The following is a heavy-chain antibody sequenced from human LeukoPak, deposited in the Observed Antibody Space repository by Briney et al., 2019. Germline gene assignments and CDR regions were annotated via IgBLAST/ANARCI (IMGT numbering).Heavy chain of an antibody. CDR3: ARAPGDSSGWYGYYYYYYMDV. CDR2: IKQDGSEK. CDR1: GFTFSSYW. D-gene: IGHD6-19*01. Sequence: GGSLRLSCAASGFTFSSYWMSWVRQAPGKGLEWVAHIKQDGSEKYYVDSVKGRFTISRDNAKNSLYLQMNSLRAEDTAVYYWARAPGDSSGWYGYYYYYYMDVWGKGTTVTVSS. V-gene: IGHV3-7*01. J-gene: IGHJ6*03.